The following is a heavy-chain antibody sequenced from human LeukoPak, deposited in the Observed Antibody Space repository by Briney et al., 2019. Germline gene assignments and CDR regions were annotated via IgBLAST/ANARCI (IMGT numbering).Heavy chain of an antibody. Sequence: GGSLRLSCAASGFTFDDYAMHWVRQAPGKGLEWVSLISWDGGSTYYADSVKGRFTISRDNSKNSLYLQMNSLRAEDTALYYCAKDISGYSSSSPPRYYYYMDVWGKGTTVTVSS. D-gene: IGHD6-6*01. CDR1: GFTFDDYA. CDR3: AKDISGYSSSSPPRYYYYMDV. J-gene: IGHJ6*03. V-gene: IGHV3-43D*03. CDR2: ISWDGGST.